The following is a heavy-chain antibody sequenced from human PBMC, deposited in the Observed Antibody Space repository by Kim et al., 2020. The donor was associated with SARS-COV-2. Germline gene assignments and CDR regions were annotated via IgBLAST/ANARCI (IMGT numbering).Heavy chain of an antibody. CDR2: IYYSGST. V-gene: IGHV4-39*01. CDR1: GGSISSSSYY. Sequence: SETLSLTCTVSGGSISSSSYYWGWIRQPPGKGLEWIGSIYYSGSTYYNPSLKSRVTISVDTSKNQFPLKLSSVTAADTAVYYCARETAGYDSSGYYFAGGCEDWGQGTLVTVSS. D-gene: IGHD3-22*01. CDR3: ARETAGYDSSGYYFAGGCED. J-gene: IGHJ4*02.